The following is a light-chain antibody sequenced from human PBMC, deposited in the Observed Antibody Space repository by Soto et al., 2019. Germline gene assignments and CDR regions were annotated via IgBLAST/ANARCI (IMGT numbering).Light chain of an antibody. CDR1: SSNVGDNF. Sequence: QSVLTQPPSVSAAPGQRVTIFCSGNSSNVGDNFVSWYQQPPEAAPKLLIYDNHKRPSGIPDRFSGSKSGTSATLGITGLQTGDEADYYCATWDGSLSVVVFGGGTKLTVL. V-gene: IGLV1-51*01. CDR3: ATWDGSLSVVV. CDR2: DNH. J-gene: IGLJ3*02.